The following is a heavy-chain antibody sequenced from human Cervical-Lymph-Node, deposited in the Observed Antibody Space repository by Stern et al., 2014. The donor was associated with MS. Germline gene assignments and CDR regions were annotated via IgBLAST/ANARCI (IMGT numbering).Heavy chain of an antibody. J-gene: IGHJ4*02. CDR1: GYTFSNFG. D-gene: IGHD2-8*01. V-gene: IGHV1-18*01. Sequence: VQLVQSGPEVKQPGASVKVSCKASGYTFSNFGISWVRQAPGQGLEWMGWFGAFNGNTKYARKRQGRVTMTTDTSTRTAYMELTSLASDDTAVYYCARDGHYATTYFDHWGQGTLVTVSS. CDR3: ARDGHYATTYFDH. CDR2: FGAFNGNT.